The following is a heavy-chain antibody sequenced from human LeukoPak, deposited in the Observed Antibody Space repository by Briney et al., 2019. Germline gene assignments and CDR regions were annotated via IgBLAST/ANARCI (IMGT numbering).Heavy chain of an antibody. D-gene: IGHD1-26*01. CDR3: AKGKTGSYYSGFDY. CDR1: GFTFSSYA. J-gene: IGHJ4*02. CDR2: ISGSGGST. Sequence: PGGSLRLSCAASGFTFSSYAMSWVRQAPGKGLEWVSAISGSGGSTYYADSVKGRFTISRDNSKSMLDIHMNSLRAEDTPVYYCAKGKTGSYYSGFDYWGQGTLVSVSS. V-gene: IGHV3-23*01.